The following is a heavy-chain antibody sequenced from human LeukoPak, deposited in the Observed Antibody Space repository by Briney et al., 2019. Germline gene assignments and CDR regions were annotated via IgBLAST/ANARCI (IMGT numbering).Heavy chain of an antibody. CDR2: IYSGGDT. Sequence: PGGSLRLSCAVSGFTFSSYAMSWVRQAPGKGLEWVSLIYSGGDTYYTDSVKGRFTISRDNSKNTVYLQMNSLRAADTAVYYCARDDGMFDPWGQGTLVTVSS. CDR1: GFTFSSYA. CDR3: ARDDGMFDP. V-gene: IGHV3-53*01. D-gene: IGHD1-26*01. J-gene: IGHJ5*02.